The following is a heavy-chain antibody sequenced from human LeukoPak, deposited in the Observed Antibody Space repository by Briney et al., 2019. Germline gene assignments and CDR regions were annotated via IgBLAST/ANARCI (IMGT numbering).Heavy chain of an antibody. Sequence: GGSLRLSCAASGFTFSSYGMHWVRQAPGKGLEWAAVISYDGSNKYYADSVKGRFTISRDNSKNTLYLQMNSLRAEDTAVYYRARESLAVAGHNWFDPWGQGTLVTVSS. V-gene: IGHV3-30*03. CDR1: GFTFSSYG. D-gene: IGHD6-19*01. CDR3: ARESLAVAGHNWFDP. CDR2: ISYDGSNK. J-gene: IGHJ5*02.